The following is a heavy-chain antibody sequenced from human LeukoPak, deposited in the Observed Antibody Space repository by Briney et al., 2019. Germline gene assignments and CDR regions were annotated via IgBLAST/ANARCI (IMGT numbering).Heavy chain of an antibody. CDR1: GYSFTSYW. V-gene: IGHV5-51*01. Sequence: GQSLKISCKGSGYSFTSYWIGWVRQMPGKGLELMGFIYAGDSDTRYSPSFQGQVTISVDKSLSTAYLLWSSLKASDTAMYYCARHGFYDSSGYFWFYWGQGTLVTVSS. J-gene: IGHJ4*02. D-gene: IGHD3-22*01. CDR2: IYAGDSDT. CDR3: ARHGFYDSSGYFWFY.